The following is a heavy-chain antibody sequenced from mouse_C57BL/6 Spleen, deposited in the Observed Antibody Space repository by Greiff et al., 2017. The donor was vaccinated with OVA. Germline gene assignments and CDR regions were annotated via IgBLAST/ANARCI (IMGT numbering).Heavy chain of an antibody. CDR1: GFTFSSYA. Sequence: EVQVVESGEGLVKPGGSLKLSCAASGFTFSSYAMSWVRQTPEKRLEWVAYISSGGDYIYYADTVKGRFTISRDNARNTLYLQMSSLKSEDTAMYYCTRDRAVVAKNAMDYWGQGTSVTVSS. CDR3: TRDRAVVAKNAMDY. V-gene: IGHV5-9-1*02. D-gene: IGHD1-1*01. J-gene: IGHJ4*01. CDR2: ISSGGDYI.